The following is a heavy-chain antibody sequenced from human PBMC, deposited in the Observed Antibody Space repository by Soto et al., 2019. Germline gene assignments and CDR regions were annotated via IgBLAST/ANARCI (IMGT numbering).Heavy chain of an antibody. Sequence: SETLSLTCTVSGGSISSYYWSWIRQPPGKGLEWIGYIYYSGSTNYNPSLKSRVTISVDTSKNQFSLKLSSVTAADTALYYCARRYYDFWSGYYFDYWGQGTLVTVSS. D-gene: IGHD3-3*01. CDR3: ARRYYDFWSGYYFDY. V-gene: IGHV4-59*01. CDR2: IYYSGST. CDR1: GGSISSYY. J-gene: IGHJ4*02.